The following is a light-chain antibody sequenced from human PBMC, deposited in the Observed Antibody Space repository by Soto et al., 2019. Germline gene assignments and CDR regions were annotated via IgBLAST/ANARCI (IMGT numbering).Light chain of an antibody. CDR2: GNN. CDR1: SSNIGAGYD. Sequence: QSVLTQPPSVSGAPGQRVTIPCTGSSSNIGAGYDVHWYQHLPGIAPKLLIYGNNNRPSGVPDRFAGSKSGTSASLAITGLQAEDEADYHCQSYYSSVSGVVFGGGTKLTVL. V-gene: IGLV1-40*01. J-gene: IGLJ2*01. CDR3: QSYYSSVSGVV.